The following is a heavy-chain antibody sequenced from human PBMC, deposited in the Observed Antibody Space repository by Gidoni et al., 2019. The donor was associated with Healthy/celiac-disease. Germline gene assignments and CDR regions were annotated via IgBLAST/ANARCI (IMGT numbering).Heavy chain of an antibody. CDR2: IVVGSGNT. CDR1: GFTFTSSG. V-gene: IGHV1-58*01. Sequence: QMQLVQSGPEVKKPGTSVKVSCKASGFTFTSSGVQWVRQARGQRLEWIGWIVVGSGNTNYAQKFQERVTITRDMSTSTAYMELSSLRSEDTAVYYCAADPAIYSYGSLDAFDIWGQGTMVTVSS. D-gene: IGHD5-18*01. CDR3: AADPAIYSYGSLDAFDI. J-gene: IGHJ3*02.